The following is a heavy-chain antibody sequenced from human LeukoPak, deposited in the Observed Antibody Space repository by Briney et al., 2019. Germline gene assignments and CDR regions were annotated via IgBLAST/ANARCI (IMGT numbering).Heavy chain of an antibody. CDR1: GVSISSGDYY. Sequence: SETLSLTCTVSGVSISSGDYYWSWIRQPPGKGLEWIGYISYSGNTYYNPSLKSRVTISVDTSNNQFSLKLSSVTAADTALYYCARDYSGYHLLDYWGQGTLVTVSA. J-gene: IGHJ4*02. CDR2: ISYSGNT. D-gene: IGHD5-12*01. V-gene: IGHV4-30-4*08. CDR3: ARDYSGYHLLDY.